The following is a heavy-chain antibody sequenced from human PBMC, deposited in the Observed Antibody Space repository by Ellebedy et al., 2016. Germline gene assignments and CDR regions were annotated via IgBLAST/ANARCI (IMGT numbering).Heavy chain of an antibody. V-gene: IGHV3-64*01. CDR1: GFTFSTFT. Sequence: GESLKISCAASGFTFSTFTMDWVRQAPGKGLEYVSAISPNGGSTFYANSVKGRFTISRDNSKNTLYLQMGSLRAEDMAAYYCARARGAADVPSYFDYWGQGILVTVSS. CDR3: ARARGAADVPSYFDY. D-gene: IGHD6-13*01. CDR2: ISPNGGST. J-gene: IGHJ4*02.